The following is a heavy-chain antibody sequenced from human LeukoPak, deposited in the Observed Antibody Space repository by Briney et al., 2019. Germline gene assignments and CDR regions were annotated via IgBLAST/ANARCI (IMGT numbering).Heavy chain of an antibody. CDR3: AKAPNDWNVGNWFDP. CDR2: ISGSGGST. J-gene: IGHJ5*02. Sequence: GGSLRLSCEASGFSFPYAMSWVRQAPGKGLEWVSAISGSGGSTYYADSVKGRFTISRDNSKNTLYLQMNSLRAEDTAVYYCAKAPNDWNVGNWFDPWGQGTLVTVSS. V-gene: IGHV3-23*01. D-gene: IGHD1-1*01. CDR1: GFSFPYA.